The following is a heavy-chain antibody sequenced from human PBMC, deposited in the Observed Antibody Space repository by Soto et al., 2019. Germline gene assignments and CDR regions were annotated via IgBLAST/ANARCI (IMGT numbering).Heavy chain of an antibody. Sequence: SETLSLTCAVYGGSLSNYYWSWIRQPPGKGLEWIGEINHSGRTNYNPSLKSRVTISVDTSKNQFSLKLRFVSAAVTAVYFCARGLDSSGDFWGQGTLVSVSS. J-gene: IGHJ4*02. D-gene: IGHD3-22*01. CDR3: ARGLDSSGDF. CDR2: INHSGRT. CDR1: GGSLSNYY. V-gene: IGHV4-34*01.